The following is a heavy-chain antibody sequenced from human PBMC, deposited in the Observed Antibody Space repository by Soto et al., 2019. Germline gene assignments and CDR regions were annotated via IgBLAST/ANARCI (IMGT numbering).Heavy chain of an antibody. CDR3: TRSYGYTFGGSLDN. J-gene: IGHJ4*02. V-gene: IGHV1-69*01. CDR2: TITAFGTT. CDR1: GDTFNSYV. D-gene: IGHD5-18*01. Sequence: QVQLVQSGPEVKKPGSSVKVSCKASGDTFNSYVITWVRQAPGQGLEWLGGTITAFGTTSYAQNFQDRLTITADEAATTDHMELSSLTSDDTAIYYCTRSYGYTFGGSLDNWGQGTLVTVSS.